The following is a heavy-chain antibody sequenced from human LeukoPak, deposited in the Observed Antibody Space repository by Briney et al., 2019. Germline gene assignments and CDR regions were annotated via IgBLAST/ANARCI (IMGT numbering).Heavy chain of an antibody. V-gene: IGHV1-2*02. CDR3: ARVGCSGGSCYRSRGAFDI. D-gene: IGHD2-15*01. Sequence: EASVKVSCKASGYTFTGYYMHWVRQAPGQGLEWMGWINPNSGGTNYAQKFQGRVTMTRDASISTAYMELSRLRSDDTAVYYCARVGCSGGSCYRSRGAFDIWGQGTMVTVSS. CDR1: GYTFTGYY. CDR2: INPNSGGT. J-gene: IGHJ3*02.